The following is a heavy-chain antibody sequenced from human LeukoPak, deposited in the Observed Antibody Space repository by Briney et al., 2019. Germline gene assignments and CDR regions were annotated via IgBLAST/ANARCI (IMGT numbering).Heavy chain of an antibody. CDR3: ATGIAAAGPPNFDY. Sequence: SVKVSCKASGFTLTSYDISWVRQAPGQGLEWMGGIIPIFGTANYAQKFQGRVTITADESTSTAYMELSSLRSEDTAVYYCATGIAAAGPPNFDYWGQGTLVTVSS. V-gene: IGHV1-69*13. D-gene: IGHD6-13*01. CDR2: IIPIFGTA. CDR1: GFTLTSYD. J-gene: IGHJ4*02.